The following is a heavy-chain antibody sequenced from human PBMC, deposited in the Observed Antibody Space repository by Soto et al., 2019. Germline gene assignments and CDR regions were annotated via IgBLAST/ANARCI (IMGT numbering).Heavy chain of an antibody. CDR2: IHYTDIT. J-gene: IGHJ4*02. CDR3: ARNSRNDFLSLGHFAN. Sequence: SETLSLTCTISGGSITNDYWSWIRQPPGKGLEWIGYIHYTDITNYNPSLKSRVIMATDTSKNQISLTLRSVSAADTAVYFCARNSRNDFLSLGHFANWGRGTQVTVSS. V-gene: IGHV4-59*01. D-gene: IGHD1-1*01. CDR1: GGSITNDY.